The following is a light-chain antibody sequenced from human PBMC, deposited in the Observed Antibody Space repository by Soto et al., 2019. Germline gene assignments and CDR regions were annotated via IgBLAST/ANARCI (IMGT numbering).Light chain of an antibody. Sequence: LVLTQSPGTLSLSPGETATLSCRASQSVSNIYLGWYQQKPGQAPRLLIFDGSSRATGIPDRFSGSGSGTDFTLTISRLEPEDFAVYYCQQYNNWPPGTFGRGTKVDIK. CDR3: QQYNNWPPGT. CDR1: QSVSNIY. J-gene: IGKJ1*01. CDR2: DGS. V-gene: IGKV3-20*01.